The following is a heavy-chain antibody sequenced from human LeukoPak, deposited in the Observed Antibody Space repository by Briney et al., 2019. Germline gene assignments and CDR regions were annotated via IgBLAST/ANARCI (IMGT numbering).Heavy chain of an antibody. D-gene: IGHD3-22*01. Sequence: HPGGSLRLSCAASGFTFSSYAMSWVRQAPGKGLEWVSAISGSGGSTYYADSVKGRFTISRDNSKNTLYLQMNSLRAEDTAVYYCAKEPPYYDSSGYYPIDYWGQGTLVTVSS. CDR3: AKEPPYYDSSGYYPIDY. CDR1: GFTFSSYA. J-gene: IGHJ4*02. V-gene: IGHV3-23*01. CDR2: ISGSGGST.